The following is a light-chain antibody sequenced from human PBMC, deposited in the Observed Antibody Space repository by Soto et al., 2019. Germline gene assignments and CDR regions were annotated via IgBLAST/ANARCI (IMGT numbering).Light chain of an antibody. Sequence: QSALTQPRSVSGSPGQSVTISCTGTSSDVGNYNYVSWYQQHPDKAPKLMIYDVTERPSGVPDRFSGSKSGNTASLTISGLQAEDEADYYCCSYAGSFTYVFGSGTKLTVL. J-gene: IGLJ1*01. CDR2: DVT. CDR1: SSDVGNYNY. CDR3: CSYAGSFTYV. V-gene: IGLV2-11*01.